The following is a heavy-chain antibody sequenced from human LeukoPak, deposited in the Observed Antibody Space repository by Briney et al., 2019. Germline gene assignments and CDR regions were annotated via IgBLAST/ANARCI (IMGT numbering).Heavy chain of an antibody. CDR3: ARVSKDDFWSGYYFDY. D-gene: IGHD3-3*01. CDR2: IKQDGSVK. J-gene: IGHJ4*02. Sequence: GGSLRLSCAASGFTVSSNYMSWVRQAPGKGLEWVANIKQDGSVKYYVDSVKGRFTISRDNAKNSLYLQMNSLRAEDTAVYYCARVSKDDFWSGYYFDYWGQGTLVTVSS. CDR1: GFTVSSNY. V-gene: IGHV3-7*01.